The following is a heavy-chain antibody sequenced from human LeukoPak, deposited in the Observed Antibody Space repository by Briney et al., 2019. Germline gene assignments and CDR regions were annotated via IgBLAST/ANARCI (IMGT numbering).Heavy chain of an antibody. Sequence: GFVKECCNASGYTFSSDGISWVRQATEQGLERMGWISAYSGNTNYAQKLQGRVTMTTDTSTSTAYMELRSLRSDDTAVYFCARDRGGYCTSTTCYGSDYWGQGTLVTVSS. CDR3: ARDRGGYCTSTTCYGSDY. V-gene: IGHV1-18*04. CDR1: GYTFSSDG. J-gene: IGHJ4*02. D-gene: IGHD2-2*01. CDR2: ISAYSGNT.